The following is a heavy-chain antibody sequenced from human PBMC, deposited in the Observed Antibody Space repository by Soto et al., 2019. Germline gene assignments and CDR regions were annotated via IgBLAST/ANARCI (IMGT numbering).Heavy chain of an antibody. CDR2: ISPDGRTT. V-gene: IGHV3-74*01. D-gene: IGHD3-10*01. CDR1: GFSFSHYW. J-gene: IGHJ4*02. Sequence: GWSLRLSCAAYGFSFSHYWMHWVRQAPGKRLVWVSRISPDGRTTTYADSVKGRFTISRDNAKSTLYLQMNSLTVEDGAVYYCADSWLPTSYWGPGTLVTVSS. CDR3: ADSWLPTSY.